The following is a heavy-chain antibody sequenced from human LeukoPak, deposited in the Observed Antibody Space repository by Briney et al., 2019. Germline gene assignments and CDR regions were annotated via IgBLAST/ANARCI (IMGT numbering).Heavy chain of an antibody. D-gene: IGHD3-10*01. CDR1: VFTFSDYY. Sequence: PGGSLRLSCAASVFTFSDYYMSWIRQAPGKGLEGVSYISSSGSTIYYADSVKGRFTISRDNAKNSLYLQMNSLRAEDTAVYYCARRGYYGSGSYSPWGQGTLVTVSS. V-gene: IGHV3-11*01. J-gene: IGHJ4*02. CDR3: ARRGYYGSGSYSP. CDR2: ISSSGSTI.